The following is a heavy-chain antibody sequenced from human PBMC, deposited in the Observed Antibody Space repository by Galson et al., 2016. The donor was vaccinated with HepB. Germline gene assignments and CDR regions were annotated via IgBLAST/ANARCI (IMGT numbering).Heavy chain of an antibody. CDR3: ARLPAAAGALDC. CDR2: IYPDDSDT. D-gene: IGHD6-13*01. V-gene: IGHV5-51*01. Sequence: QSGAEVKKSGESLKISCKASGYTFSISWIGWVRQMPGKGLEWMGIIYPDDSDTRYSPSFQGQVTISADKSISTAYLQWSSLKASDSAMYYCARLPAAAGALDCWGQGTLVTVSS. CDR1: GYTFSISW. J-gene: IGHJ4*02.